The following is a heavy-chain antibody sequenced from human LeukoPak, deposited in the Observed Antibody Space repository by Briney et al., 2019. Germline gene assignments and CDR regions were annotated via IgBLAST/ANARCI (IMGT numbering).Heavy chain of an antibody. CDR2: ISFDGSNE. D-gene: IGHD3-16*02. CDR1: GFTFSSYG. CDR3: AREEHDYVWGSYRYYYYYGIDV. J-gene: IGHJ6*02. Sequence: GGSLRLSCAASGFTFSSYGMHWVRQSPGRGLEWVSFISFDGSNEFYADSLKGRFTISRDNSKDTLYLQMDSLRAEDTALYYCAREEHDYVWGSYRYYYYYGIDVWGQGATVTVSS. V-gene: IGHV3-30*03.